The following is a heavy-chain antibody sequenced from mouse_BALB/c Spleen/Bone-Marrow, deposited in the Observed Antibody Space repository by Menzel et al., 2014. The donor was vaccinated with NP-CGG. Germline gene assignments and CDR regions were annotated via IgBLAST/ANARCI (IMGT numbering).Heavy chain of an antibody. D-gene: IGHD2-14*01. CDR2: IWGDGST. Sequence: VKLMESGTGLVAPSQSLSITCTVSGFSLTSYGVVWVRPPPGKGLEWLGVIWGDGSTNYHSALISRLSISKDNSKSQVFLKLNSLQTDDTATYYCAKQDYYRYDYAMDYWGQGTSVTVSS. J-gene: IGHJ4*01. CDR3: AKQDYYRYDYAMDY. V-gene: IGHV2-3*01. CDR1: GFSLTSYG.